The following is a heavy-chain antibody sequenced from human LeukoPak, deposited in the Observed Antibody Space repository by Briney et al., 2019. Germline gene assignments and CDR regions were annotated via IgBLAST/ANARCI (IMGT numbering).Heavy chain of an antibody. J-gene: IGHJ5*02. CDR1: GGSFSGYY. CDR3: ARGSYCSSTSCYYNWFDP. CDR2: INHSGST. D-gene: IGHD2-2*01. V-gene: IGHV4-34*01. Sequence: SETLSLTCAVYGGSFSGYYWSWIRQPPGKGLEWIGEINHSGSTNYNPSLKSRVTISVGTSKNQFSLKLSSVTAADTAVYYCARGSYCSSTSCYYNWFDPWGQGTLVTVSS.